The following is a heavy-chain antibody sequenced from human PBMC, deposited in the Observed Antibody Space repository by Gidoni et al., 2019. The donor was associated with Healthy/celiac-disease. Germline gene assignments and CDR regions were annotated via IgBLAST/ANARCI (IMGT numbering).Heavy chain of an antibody. D-gene: IGHD1-26*01. V-gene: IGHV3-30*18. CDR2: ISYDGSNK. CDR1: GFTFSSYG. CDR3: AKDRVPLLLIYYFDY. Sequence: QVQLVESGGGVVQPGRSLRLSCAASGFTFSSYGMHWVRQAPGKGLEWVAVISYDGSNKYYADSVKGRFTISRDNSKNTLYLQMNSLRAEDTAVYYCAKDRVPLLLIYYFDYWGQGTLVTVSS. J-gene: IGHJ4*02.